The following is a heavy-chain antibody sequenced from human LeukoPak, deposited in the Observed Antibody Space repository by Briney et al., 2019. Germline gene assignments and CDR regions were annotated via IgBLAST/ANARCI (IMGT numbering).Heavy chain of an antibody. CDR2: IRGSGGST. J-gene: IGHJ4*02. D-gene: IGHD4/OR15-4a*01. Sequence: PGVSLRLSCAASGFTFSSYAMTWVRQAPGKGLEWVSTIRGSGGSTHYADSAKGRFTISRDNSKNTLYLQMNSLRAGDTAVYYCAKDRRTDYGGAWYWGQGTLVSVSS. CDR1: GFTFSSYA. CDR3: AKDRRTDYGGAWY. V-gene: IGHV3-23*01.